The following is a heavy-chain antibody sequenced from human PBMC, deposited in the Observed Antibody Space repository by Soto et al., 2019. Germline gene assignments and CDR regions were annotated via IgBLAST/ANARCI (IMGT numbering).Heavy chain of an antibody. J-gene: IGHJ4*02. D-gene: IGHD5-12*01. Sequence: TLSLTCTVSGGSISSGGYYWSWIRQHPGKGLEWIGYIYYSGSTYYNPSLKSRVTISVDTSKNQFSLKLSSVTAEDTAVYYCTTGGRDGYNFASDYWGQGTLVTVSS. V-gene: IGHV4-31*03. CDR2: IYYSGST. CDR1: GGSISSGGYY. CDR3: TTGGRDGYNFASDY.